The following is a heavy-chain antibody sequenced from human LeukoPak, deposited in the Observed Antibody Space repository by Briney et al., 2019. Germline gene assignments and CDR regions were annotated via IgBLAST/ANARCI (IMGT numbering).Heavy chain of an antibody. Sequence: GGSLRLSCAASGFTFSSYAMSWVRQAPGKGLEWVSTISGSGGSTYYADSVKGRFTISRDNSKNTLYLQMSSLRAEDTAVYYCAKDRLSVYYYDSSGYYYFDYWGQGTLVTVSP. J-gene: IGHJ4*02. D-gene: IGHD3-22*01. CDR3: AKDRLSVYYYDSSGYYYFDY. CDR2: ISGSGGST. CDR1: GFTFSSYA. V-gene: IGHV3-23*01.